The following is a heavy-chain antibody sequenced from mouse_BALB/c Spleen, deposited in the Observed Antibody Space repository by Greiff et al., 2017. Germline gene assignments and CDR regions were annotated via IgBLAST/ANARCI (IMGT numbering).Heavy chain of an antibody. CDR1: GFTFTDYY. CDR3: ARDRGPYGNSPRFAD. CDR2: IRNKANGYTT. Sequence: EVKLVESGGGLVQPGGSLRLSCATSGFTFTDYYMSWVRQPPGKALEWLGFIRNKANGYTTEYSASVKGRFTISRDNSQSILYLQMNTLRAEDSATYYCARDRGPYGNSPRFADWGQGTLVTVSA. D-gene: IGHD2-1*01. V-gene: IGHV7-3*02. J-gene: IGHJ3*01.